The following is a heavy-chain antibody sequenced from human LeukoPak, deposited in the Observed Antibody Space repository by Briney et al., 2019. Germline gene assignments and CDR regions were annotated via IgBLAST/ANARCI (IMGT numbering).Heavy chain of an antibody. V-gene: IGHV4-39*01. CDR3: ARRRWFDP. CDR2: IYYSGST. CDR1: GGSISSSSYY. Sequence: SETLSLTCTVSGGSISSSSYYWGWIRQPPGKGLEWIGSIYYSGSTYYNPSLKSRVTISVDTSKNQFSLKLSSVTAADTAVYYCARRRWFDPWGQGTLVTVSS. J-gene: IGHJ5*02.